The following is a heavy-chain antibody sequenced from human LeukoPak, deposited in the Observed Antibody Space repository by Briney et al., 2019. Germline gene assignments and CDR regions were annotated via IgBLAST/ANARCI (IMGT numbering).Heavy chain of an antibody. V-gene: IGHV3-23*01. CDR1: GFTFSSYA. Sequence: GGSLRLSCAASGFTFSSYAMSWVRQAPGKGLEWVSAISGSGGSTYYADSVKGRFTISRDNSKNTLYLQMNSLRAEDTAVYYCAKGSPTIFGVVTIYYFDYWGQGTLVTVSS. J-gene: IGHJ4*02. CDR3: AKGSPTIFGVVTIYYFDY. CDR2: ISGSGGST. D-gene: IGHD3-3*01.